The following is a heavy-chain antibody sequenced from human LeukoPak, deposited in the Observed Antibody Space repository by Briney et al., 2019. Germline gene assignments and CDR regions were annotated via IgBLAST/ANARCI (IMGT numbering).Heavy chain of an antibody. Sequence: GGSLRLSCAASGFTFSNYAMTWVRQAPGKGLEWVSGISGSGGGTYYADSVKGRFTISRDNSKNTLYLQMNSLRAEDTAVYYCAKSGSLSGSYYFDYWGQGTLVTVSS. CDR3: AKSGSLSGSYYFDY. J-gene: IGHJ4*02. V-gene: IGHV3-23*01. D-gene: IGHD1-26*01. CDR1: GFTFSNYA. CDR2: ISGSGGGT.